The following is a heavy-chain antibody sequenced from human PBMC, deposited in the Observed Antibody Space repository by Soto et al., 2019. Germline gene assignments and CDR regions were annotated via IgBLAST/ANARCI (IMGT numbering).Heavy chain of an antibody. CDR2: IYPGDSDT. CDR3: AASILYYGMDV. Sequence: GESLKISCKGSGYTFTNYWIGWVRQMPGKGLEWMGIIYPGDSDTKYNPSFQGQVTISADKSITTTYLRRTSLKASDTAIYYCAASILYYGMDVWGQGTTVTVSS. J-gene: IGHJ6*02. V-gene: IGHV5-51*01. CDR1: GYTFTNYW.